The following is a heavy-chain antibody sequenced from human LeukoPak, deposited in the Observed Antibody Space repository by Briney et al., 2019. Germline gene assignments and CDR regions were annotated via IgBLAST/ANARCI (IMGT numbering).Heavy chain of an antibody. Sequence: GGSLRLSCAASGFTFSDYYMSWIRQAPGKGLEWVSYISSSGSTIYYADSVKGRFTISRVNAKNSLYLQMNSLRAEDTAVYYCAREVARGVIPWFDPWGQGTLVTVSS. J-gene: IGHJ5*02. CDR3: AREVARGVIPWFDP. CDR1: GFTFSDYY. CDR2: ISSSGSTI. V-gene: IGHV3-11*01. D-gene: IGHD3-10*01.